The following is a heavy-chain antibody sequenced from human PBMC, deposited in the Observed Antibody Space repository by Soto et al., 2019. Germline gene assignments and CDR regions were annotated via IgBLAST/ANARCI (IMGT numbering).Heavy chain of an antibody. Sequence: ASVKVSCKASGYTFTGYYMHWVRQAPGQGLEWMGWINPNSGGTNYAQKFQGRVTMTRDTSISTAYMELSRLRSDDTAVYYCAREHGSRSYYYIHYCCQAIFVTVS. D-gene: IGHD6-13*01. CDR3: AREHGSRSYYYIHY. V-gene: IGHV1-2*02. CDR2: INPNSGGT. CDR1: GYTFTGYY. J-gene: IGHJ4*02.